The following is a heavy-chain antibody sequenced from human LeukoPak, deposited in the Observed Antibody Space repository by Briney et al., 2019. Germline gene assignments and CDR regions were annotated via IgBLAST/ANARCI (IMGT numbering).Heavy chain of an antibody. CDR2: ISYDGSNK. CDR3: AKDLSTVTTSYDILTGYYYYYYYGMDV. J-gene: IGHJ6*02. D-gene: IGHD3-9*01. V-gene: IGHV3-30*18. CDR1: GFTFSSYG. Sequence: GGSLSLSCAASGFTFSSYGMHWGRPAPGKGVGWGAVISYDGSNKYYPDSAKGRFTIPRDNSKTTLYLQMNSLGAEDTAVYYCAKDLSTVTTSYDILTGYYYYYYYGMDVWGQGTTVTVSS.